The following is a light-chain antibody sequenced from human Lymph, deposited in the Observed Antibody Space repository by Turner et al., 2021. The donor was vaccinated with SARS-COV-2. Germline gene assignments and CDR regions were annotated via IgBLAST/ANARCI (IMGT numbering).Light chain of an antibody. Sequence: QSVLTQPPSASGTPGQRVTISCSGSSSNIGSNTVNWYQQLPGTAPKLLIYSNNQRPSGAPDRFSGSKSGTSASLAISVLQSDDEAYYYCAAWDDSLNGYVFGTGTKVTVL. V-gene: IGLV1-44*01. CDR1: SSNIGSNT. CDR2: SNN. J-gene: IGLJ1*01. CDR3: AAWDDSLNGYV.